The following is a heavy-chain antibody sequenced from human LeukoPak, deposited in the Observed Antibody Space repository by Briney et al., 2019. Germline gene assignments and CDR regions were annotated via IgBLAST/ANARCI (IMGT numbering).Heavy chain of an antibody. D-gene: IGHD3-10*01. J-gene: IGHJ4*02. CDR3: ARDHYYGSGSHGRPGGDY. CDR1: GYTFTSYG. Sequence: GASVKVSCKASGYTFTSYGISWVRQAPGQGLEWMGWISAYNGNTNYAQKLQGRVTMTTDTSPSTDYMELRRLRSDDTAVYYCARDHYYGSGSHGRPGGDYWGQGTLVTVSS. V-gene: IGHV1-18*01. CDR2: ISAYNGNT.